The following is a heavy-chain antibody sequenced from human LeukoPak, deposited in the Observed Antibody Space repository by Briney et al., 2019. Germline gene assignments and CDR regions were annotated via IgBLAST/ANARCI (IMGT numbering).Heavy chain of an antibody. J-gene: IGHJ6*02. Sequence: PSETLSLTCTVSGGSISSSSYYWSWIRQPPGKGREWIGEINHSGSTNYNPSLKSRVTISVDTSKNQFSLKLSSVTAADTAVYYCARVFWYDSSGYTYYYGMDVWGQGTTVTVSS. CDR2: INHSGST. D-gene: IGHD3-22*01. V-gene: IGHV4-39*07. CDR3: ARVFWYDSSGYTYYYGMDV. CDR1: GGSISSSSYY.